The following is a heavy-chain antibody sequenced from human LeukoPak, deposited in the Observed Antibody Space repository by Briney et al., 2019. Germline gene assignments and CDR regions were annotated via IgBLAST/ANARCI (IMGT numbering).Heavy chain of an antibody. Sequence: GGSLRLSCAASGFTVSSNYMSWVRQAPGKGLVWVSVIYSGGSTYYADSVKGRFTISRDNSKTTLYLQMNSLRAEDTAVYYCARDSRGYSYGFDYWGQGTLVTVSS. CDR1: GFTVSSNY. CDR3: ARDSRGYSYGFDY. D-gene: IGHD5-18*01. J-gene: IGHJ4*02. CDR2: IYSGGST. V-gene: IGHV3-53*01.